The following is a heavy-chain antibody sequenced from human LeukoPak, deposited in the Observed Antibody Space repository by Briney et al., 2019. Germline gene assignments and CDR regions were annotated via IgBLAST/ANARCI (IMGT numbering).Heavy chain of an antibody. J-gene: IGHJ4*02. V-gene: IGHV3-30*04. Sequence: GGSLRLSCAASGFTFSSYAMHWVRQAPGKGLEWVAVLSYDGSNKYYADSVKGRFTISRDNSKNTLYLQMNSLRAEDTAVYYCARDDSSGYYLNYYFDYWGQGTLVTVSS. D-gene: IGHD3-22*01. CDR2: LSYDGSNK. CDR1: GFTFSSYA. CDR3: ARDDSSGYYLNYYFDY.